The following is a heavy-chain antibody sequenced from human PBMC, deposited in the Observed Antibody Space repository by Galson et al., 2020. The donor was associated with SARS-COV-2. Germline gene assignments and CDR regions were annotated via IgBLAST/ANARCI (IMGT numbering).Heavy chain of an antibody. D-gene: IGHD3-22*01. CDR3: AREGYYYDSRGIFDI. CDR2: ISSSSSYI. Sequence: GESLKISCAASGFNFSSYSMNWVRQAPGKGLEWVSSISSSSSYIYYADSVKGRFTIPRDNAKNSLYLQMNSLRAEDTAVYYCAREGYYYDSRGIFDIWGQGTMVTVSS. V-gene: IGHV3-21*01. J-gene: IGHJ3*02. CDR1: GFNFSSYS.